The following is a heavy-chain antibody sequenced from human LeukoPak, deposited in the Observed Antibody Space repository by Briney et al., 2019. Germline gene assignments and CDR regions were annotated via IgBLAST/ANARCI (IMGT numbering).Heavy chain of an antibody. D-gene: IGHD2-2*01. J-gene: IGHJ6*02. Sequence: SETLSLTCTVSGGSISSSSYYWGWIRQAPGKGLEWIGSIYYSGTTYYNPSLKSRVTISVDRSKNQFSLKLSSVTAADTAVYYCASSQPLIPARNYYYYYGMDVWGQGTTVTVSS. V-gene: IGHV4-39*07. CDR1: GGSISSSSYY. CDR3: ASSQPLIPARNYYYYYGMDV. CDR2: IYYSGTT.